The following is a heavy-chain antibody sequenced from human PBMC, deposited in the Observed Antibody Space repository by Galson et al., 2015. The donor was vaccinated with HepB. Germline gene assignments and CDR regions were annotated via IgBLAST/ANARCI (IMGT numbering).Heavy chain of an antibody. CDR2: INYSGGYT. CDR3: ARSSGSGLYYFDY. D-gene: IGHD6-19*01. J-gene: IGHJ4*02. CDR1: GFTFSSYS. V-gene: IGHV3-23*01. Sequence: SLRLSCAASGFTFSSYSMNWVRQAPGKGLEWVSTINYSGGYTFYADSVKGRFTISRDNSKNTLYLQMNTLGAEDTAIYYCARSSGSGLYYFDYWGQGALVTVSS.